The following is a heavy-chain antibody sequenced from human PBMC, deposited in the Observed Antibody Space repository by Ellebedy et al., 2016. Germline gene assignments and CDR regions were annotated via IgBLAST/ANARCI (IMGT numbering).Heavy chain of an antibody. V-gene: IGHV4-34*01. CDR3: ARHGRLIGDFDL. D-gene: IGHD3-10*01. Sequence: SETLSLXXAVYGGSFSGYYWSWIRQPPGKGLEWIGEINHSGSTNYNPSLKSRVTISVDTSKNQFSLKLSSVTAADTAVYYCARHGRLIGDFDLWGRGTLVTVSS. J-gene: IGHJ2*01. CDR2: INHSGST. CDR1: GGSFSGYY.